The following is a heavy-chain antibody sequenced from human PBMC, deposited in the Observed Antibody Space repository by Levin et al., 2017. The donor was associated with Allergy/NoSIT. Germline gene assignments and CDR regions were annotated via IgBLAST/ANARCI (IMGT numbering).Heavy chain of an antibody. CDR1: GFPFSSYD. D-gene: IGHD4-11*01. Sequence: GESLKISCAASGFPFSSYDMHWVRQAPGKGLEWLSAIDTAGETYYPGAVRGRFTISRENAKKSLYLQINSLRAGDTAVYFCVREAGGDSNIDPFDHWGQGTLVTVSS. CDR3: VREAGGDSNIDPFDH. V-gene: IGHV3-13*01. J-gene: IGHJ4*02. CDR2: IDTAGET.